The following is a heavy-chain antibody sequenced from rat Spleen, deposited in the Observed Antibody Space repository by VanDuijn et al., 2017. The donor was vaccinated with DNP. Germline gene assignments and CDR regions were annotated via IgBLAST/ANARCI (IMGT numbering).Heavy chain of an antibody. CDR3: ARGRWFAY. V-gene: IGHV5-7*01. J-gene: IGHJ3*01. CDR1: GFTFSNYY. D-gene: IGHD1-11*01. CDR2: ISYDGSST. Sequence: EVQVVESGGGLVQPGRSLKLSCAASGFTFSNYYMAWVRQAPKKGLEWVAAISYDGSSTYYRDSVKGRFTISRDNAKSSLYLQMDSLGSEDTATYYCARGRWFAYWGQGTLVTVSS.